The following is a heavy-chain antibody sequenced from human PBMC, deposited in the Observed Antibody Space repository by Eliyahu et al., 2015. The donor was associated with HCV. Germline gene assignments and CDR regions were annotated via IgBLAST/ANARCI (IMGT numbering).Heavy chain of an antibody. J-gene: IGHJ4*02. CDR2: ISSDGSNT. CDR1: GFTFGSRA. Sequence: QVQLVESGGGVVQPGKSLRLSXEGSGFTFGSRAMHWVRQAPGKGPGGGGVISSDGSNTFYADPVKGRFTISRDNSKNTLLLQMNSLRPEDTALYFCARVGDGSAFGDWGQGTLVTVSS. D-gene: IGHD4-17*01. CDR3: ARVGDGSAFGD. V-gene: IGHV3-30*06.